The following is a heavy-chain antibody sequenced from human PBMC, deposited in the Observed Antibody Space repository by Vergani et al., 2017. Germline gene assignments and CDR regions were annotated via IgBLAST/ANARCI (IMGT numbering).Heavy chain of an antibody. CDR2: IYYSGST. Sequence: QVQLQESGPGLVKPSETLSLTCTVSGGSISSYYWSWIRQPPGKGLEWIGYIYYSGSTNYNPSLKSRVTISVDTSKNQCSLKLSSVTAADTAVYYCARDLWPTVAAAAKGYMDVWGKGTTVTVSS. CDR1: GGSISSYY. CDR3: ARDLWPTVAAAAKGYMDV. V-gene: IGHV4-59*01. J-gene: IGHJ6*03. D-gene: IGHD6-13*01.